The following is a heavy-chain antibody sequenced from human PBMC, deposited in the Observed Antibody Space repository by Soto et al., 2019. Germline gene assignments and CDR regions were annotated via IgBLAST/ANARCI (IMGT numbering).Heavy chain of an antibody. CDR1: GFAFRRYA. CDR2: ISYDGKNE. J-gene: IGHJ4*02. Sequence: QVQLVESGGGVVQPGRSLRLSCAASGFAFRRYAMHWVRQAPGKGLEWVAYISYDGKNEYYSGSVKGRFTISRDDSSNTLHLQMNSLRAEDTALYYCARETGYSNFWPFECWGQGTLVTVSS. D-gene: IGHD5-12*01. CDR3: ARETGYSNFWPFEC. V-gene: IGHV3-30*04.